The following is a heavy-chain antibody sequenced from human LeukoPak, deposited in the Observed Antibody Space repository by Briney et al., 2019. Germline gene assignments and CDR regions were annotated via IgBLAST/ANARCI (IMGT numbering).Heavy chain of an antibody. V-gene: IGHV3-74*01. CDR3: IRENHVGLHLEY. CDR1: GFTFTTYW. J-gene: IGHJ4*02. Sequence: GGSLRLSCAASGFTFTTYWMHWVRQAPGKGLAWVARINTDGRVTTYADSVRGRFTVSRDNAESTLYLQMNDLRPEDTAVYYCIRENHVGLHLEYWGQGTLATVTS. CDR2: INTDGRVT. D-gene: IGHD3-10*02.